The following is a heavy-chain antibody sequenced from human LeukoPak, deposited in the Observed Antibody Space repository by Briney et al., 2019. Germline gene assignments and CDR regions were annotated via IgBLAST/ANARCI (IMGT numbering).Heavy chain of an antibody. D-gene: IGHD2-8*02. CDR2: IRSKTDGGTT. CDR1: GFTFSDYY. CDR3: ILVRD. J-gene: IGHJ4*02. Sequence: GGSLRLSCAASGFTFSDYYMSWIRQAPGKGLEWVGRIRSKTDGGTTDYAAPVKGRFTISRDESKNTLYLQMNSLKIEDTAVYYCILVRDWGQGTLVTVSS. V-gene: IGHV3-15*01.